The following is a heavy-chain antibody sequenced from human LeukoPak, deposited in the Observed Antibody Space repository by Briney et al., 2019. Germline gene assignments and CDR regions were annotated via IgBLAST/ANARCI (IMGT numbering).Heavy chain of an antibody. V-gene: IGHV1-8*01. Sequence: GASVKVSCKASGYTFTSYDINWVRQATGQGLGWMGWMNPNSGNTGYAQKFQGRVTMTRNTSISTAYMELSSLRSEDTAVYYCARDITMIVGFDPWGQGTLVTVSS. CDR3: ARDITMIVGFDP. CDR1: GYTFTSYD. J-gene: IGHJ5*02. D-gene: IGHD3-22*01. CDR2: MNPNSGNT.